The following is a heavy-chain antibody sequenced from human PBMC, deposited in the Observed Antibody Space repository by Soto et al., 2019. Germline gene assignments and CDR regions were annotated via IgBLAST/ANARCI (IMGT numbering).Heavy chain of an antibody. D-gene: IGHD3-3*01. CDR2: INPNSGGT. J-gene: IGHJ6*02. CDR1: GYTFTDYY. V-gene: IGHV1-2*02. CDR3: ARDLRITIFGVELWGMDV. Sequence: ASVKVSCKASGYTFTDYYMHWVRQAPGQGLEWMGWINPNSGGTNYAQKFQGRVTMTRDTSISTAYMELSRLRSDDTAVYYCARDLRITIFGVELWGMDVWGQGTTVTVSS.